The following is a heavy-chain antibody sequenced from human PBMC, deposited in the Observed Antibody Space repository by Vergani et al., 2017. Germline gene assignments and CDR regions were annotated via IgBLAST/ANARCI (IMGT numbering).Heavy chain of an antibody. Sequence: EVQLLESGGGLVQPGGSLRLSCAASGFTFSSYAMSWVRQAPGKGLGWVSAISGSGGSTYYAASGKGRFTISRDNSKNTLYLQMNSLRAEDTAVDYCAKDRGIAAAGLGYFDYWGQGNRVTVSS. V-gene: IGHV3-23*01. CDR1: GFTFSSYA. CDR2: ISGSGGST. J-gene: IGHJ4*02. D-gene: IGHD6-13*01. CDR3: AKDRGIAAAGLGYFDY.